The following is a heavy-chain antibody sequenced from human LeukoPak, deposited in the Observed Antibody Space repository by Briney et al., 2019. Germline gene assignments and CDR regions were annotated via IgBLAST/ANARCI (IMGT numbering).Heavy chain of an antibody. CDR2: INSDGGST. Sequence: ASVKVSCKVSGYTLTRYYIHWVRQAPGQGLEWVATINSDGGSTAYAQKFQGRITMTRDTSTSTIYMELSSLRSDDTAVYYCAGGCSGDSCYVLDYWGQGTLVTVSS. CDR1: GYTLTRYY. J-gene: IGHJ4*02. D-gene: IGHD2-15*01. V-gene: IGHV1-46*01. CDR3: AGGCSGDSCYVLDY.